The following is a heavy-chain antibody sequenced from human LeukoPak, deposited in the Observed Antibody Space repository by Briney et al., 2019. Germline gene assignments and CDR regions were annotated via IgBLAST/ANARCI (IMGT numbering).Heavy chain of an antibody. CDR2: ISSSGSTT. Sequence: PGGSLRLSCAVSGFTFSYYSMNWVRHAPGKGREWVSYISSSGSTTYYADSVKGRFTVSRDNAKNSLYLQMNTLRDEDTAVYYCAFRPLGDCSSSTCYAFDYWGRGTLVTVSS. CDR1: GFTFSYYS. D-gene: IGHD2-2*01. J-gene: IGHJ4*02. CDR3: AFRPLGDCSSSTCYAFDY. V-gene: IGHV3-48*02.